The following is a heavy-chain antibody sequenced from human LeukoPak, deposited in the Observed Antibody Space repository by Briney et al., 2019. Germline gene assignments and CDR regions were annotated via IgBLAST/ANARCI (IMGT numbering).Heavy chain of an antibody. D-gene: IGHD2-15*01. CDR3: ARELGGYCSGGSCFSAPDY. CDR1: GYTFPRYG. Sequence: GASVKVSCTASGYTFPRYGLNWVRQAPGQGLEWMGWISAYNGDTIYAQKLQGRVTMTTDTSTSTAYMELRSLRSDDTAVYYCARELGGYCSGGSCFSAPDYWGQGTLVTVSS. CDR2: ISAYNGDT. V-gene: IGHV1-18*01. J-gene: IGHJ4*02.